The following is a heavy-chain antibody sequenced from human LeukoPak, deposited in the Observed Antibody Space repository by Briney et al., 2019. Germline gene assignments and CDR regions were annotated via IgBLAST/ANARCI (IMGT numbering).Heavy chain of an antibody. Sequence: PSETLSLTCTVSGGSISSSSYYWGWIRQPPGKGLEWIGSIYYSGSTYYNPSLKSRDTISVDTSKNQISMKLRSVTPADTAVYYCARPLRSCSGGSCYSGYYYYYYMDVWGKGTTVTVSS. D-gene: IGHD2-15*01. J-gene: IGHJ6*03. V-gene: IGHV4-39*01. CDR3: ARPLRSCSGGSCYSGYYYYYYMDV. CDR1: GGSISSSSYY. CDR2: IYYSGST.